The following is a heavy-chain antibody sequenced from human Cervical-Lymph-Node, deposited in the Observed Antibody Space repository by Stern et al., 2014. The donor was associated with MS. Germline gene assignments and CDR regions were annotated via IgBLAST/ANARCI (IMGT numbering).Heavy chain of an antibody. CDR3: AAGGSAVFDP. D-gene: IGHD6-19*01. CDR2: ITPIFGAT. Sequence: VQLVESGAEVKKPGSSVKVSCKASGGTFSTLTISWLRQAPGQGLEWMVGITPIFGATKYAQKFQGRVTITADESTSTAYMELSSLISEDTAFYYCAAGGSAVFDPWGQGTLVTVSS. CDR1: GGTFSTLT. J-gene: IGHJ5*02. V-gene: IGHV1-69*01.